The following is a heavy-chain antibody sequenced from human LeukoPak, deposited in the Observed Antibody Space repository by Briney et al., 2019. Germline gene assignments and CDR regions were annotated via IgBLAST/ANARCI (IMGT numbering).Heavy chain of an antibody. Sequence: PSETLSLTCTVSGGSISSYYWSWIRQPPGKGLEWIGEINHSGSTNYNPSLKSRVTISVDTSKNQFSLKLSSVTAADTAVYYCTRAPGIAVAGRMDYWGQGTLVTVSS. CDR2: INHSGST. J-gene: IGHJ4*02. D-gene: IGHD6-19*01. CDR3: TRAPGIAVAGRMDY. V-gene: IGHV4-34*01. CDR1: GGSISSYY.